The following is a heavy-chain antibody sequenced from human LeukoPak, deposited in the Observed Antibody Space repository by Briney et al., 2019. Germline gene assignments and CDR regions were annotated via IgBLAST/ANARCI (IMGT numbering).Heavy chain of an antibody. CDR3: AKKGRTWVLSIFFDY. J-gene: IGHJ4*02. D-gene: IGHD4/OR15-4a*01. CDR1: GFTLSIYA. Sequence: GASLRLSCAASGFTLSIYAMSCVRQAPGGGGEWVSDISGRGDSTYYAHSVKGRFTISRDNSKNTLYLQMNSLRAEDTAVYYCAKKGRTWVLSIFFDYWGQGTLVTVSS. CDR2: ISGRGDST. V-gene: IGHV3-23*01.